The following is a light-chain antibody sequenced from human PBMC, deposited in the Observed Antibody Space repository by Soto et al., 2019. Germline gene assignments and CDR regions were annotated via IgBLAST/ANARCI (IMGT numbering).Light chain of an antibody. J-gene: IGLJ1*01. CDR2: YDD. Sequence: QSVLTQPPSVSEAPRQRVTISCSGSISNIGNNAVNWYQQLPGKAPKLLIYYDDLLPSGVSDRFSGSKSGTSASLAISGLQSEDEADYYCAAWDDSLKGYVFGTGTKLTVL. CDR3: AAWDDSLKGYV. V-gene: IGLV1-36*01. CDR1: ISNIGNNA.